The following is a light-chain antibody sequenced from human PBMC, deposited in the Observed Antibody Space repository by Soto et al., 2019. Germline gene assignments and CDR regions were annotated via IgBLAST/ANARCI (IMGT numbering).Light chain of an antibody. CDR1: QSVSSN. CDR2: DAS. Sequence: EIVMTQSPATLSVSPGERATLSCRASQSVSSNLAWYQQKSGQAPRLLIYDASTRATGIPARFSGSGSGTEFTLTISSLQFEDFAVYYCQQYSNWPPWTFGQGTKV. J-gene: IGKJ1*01. CDR3: QQYSNWPPWT. V-gene: IGKV3-15*01.